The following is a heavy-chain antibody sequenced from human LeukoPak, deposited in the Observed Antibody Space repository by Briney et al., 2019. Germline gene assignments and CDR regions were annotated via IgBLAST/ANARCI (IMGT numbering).Heavy chain of an antibody. CDR3: ARVLVPAALVDY. J-gene: IGHJ4*02. CDR2: IYYSGST. Sequence: RASETLSLTCTVSGVSISSYYWSWIRQPPGKGLEWIGYIYYSGSTNYNPSLKGRVTISVDTSKNQFSLKLSSVTAADTAVYYCARVLVPAALVDYWGQGTLVTVSS. D-gene: IGHD2-2*01. CDR1: GVSISSYY. V-gene: IGHV4-59*01.